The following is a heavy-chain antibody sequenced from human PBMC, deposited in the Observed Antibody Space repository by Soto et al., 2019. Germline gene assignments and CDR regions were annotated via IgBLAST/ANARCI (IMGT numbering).Heavy chain of an antibody. CDR2: ISAYNGNT. J-gene: IGHJ4*02. D-gene: IGHD3-22*01. V-gene: IGHV1-18*01. CDR1: GYTFTSYG. CDR3: ARASYDSSGYPFDY. Sequence: ASVKVSCKASGYTFTSYGISWVRQAPGQGLEWMGWISAYNGNTNYAQKHQGRVTMTTDTSTSTAYMELRSLRSDDTAVYYCARASYDSSGYPFDYWGQGTLVTVSS.